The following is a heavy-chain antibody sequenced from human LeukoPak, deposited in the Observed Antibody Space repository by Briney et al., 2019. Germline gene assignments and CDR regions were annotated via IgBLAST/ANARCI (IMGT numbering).Heavy chain of an antibody. D-gene: IGHD3-22*01. Sequence: GGSLRLSCAASGFTFSRNWMSWVRQAPGKGLEGVATIKQDGRETNYVGSVKGRFTFSRDNAKNSLSLQMHSLRAEDTAVYYCARVHLYDNSDTSGYRYFDSWGQGTLVTVSS. CDR1: GFTFSRNW. CDR2: IKQDGRET. V-gene: IGHV3-7*01. J-gene: IGHJ4*02. CDR3: ARVHLYDNSDTSGYRYFDS.